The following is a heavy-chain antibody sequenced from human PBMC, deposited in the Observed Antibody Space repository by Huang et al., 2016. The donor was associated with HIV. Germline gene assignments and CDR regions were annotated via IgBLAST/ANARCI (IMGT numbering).Heavy chain of an antibody. V-gene: IGHV4-39*01. CDR2: FYYSGDA. D-gene: IGHD2-2*01. CDR3: ASGEYGKNAYDI. CDR1: GGSITSSNHY. Sequence: QLHLQQSGPGLVRPSETLSLICTVSGGSITSSNHYWGWIRQTPGKGLEWIGNFYYSGDAYYTPSLKNRVSISIDTSKGQFSLRLSSVIATDTAVYYWASGEYGKNAYDIWGQGTVVTVSA. J-gene: IGHJ3*02.